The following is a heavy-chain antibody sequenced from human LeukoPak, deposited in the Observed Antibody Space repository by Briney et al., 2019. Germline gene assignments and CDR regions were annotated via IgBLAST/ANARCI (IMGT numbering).Heavy chain of an antibody. CDR1: GYSFTSYW. Sequence: GESLKISCKGSGYSFTSYWIGWVRQMPGKGLEWTGIIYPGDSDTRYSPSFQGQVTISADKSISTAYLQWSSLKASDTAMYYCASGIPYSSSWYYFDYWGQGTLVTVSS. V-gene: IGHV5-51*01. D-gene: IGHD6-13*01. J-gene: IGHJ4*02. CDR2: IYPGDSDT. CDR3: ASGIPYSSSWYYFDY.